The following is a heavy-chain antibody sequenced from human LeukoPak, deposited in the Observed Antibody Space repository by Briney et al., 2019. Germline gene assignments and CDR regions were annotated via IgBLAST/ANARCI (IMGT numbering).Heavy chain of an antibody. Sequence: GGSLRLSCAASGFTFSSYGMHWVRQAPGMGLEWVAFIRYDGSNKYYADSVKGRFTISRDNAKNSLYLQMNSLRAEDTAVYYCAREYYDFWSGYYTQYYFDYWGQGTLVTVSS. CDR2: IRYDGSNK. CDR3: AREYYDFWSGYYTQYYFDY. CDR1: GFTFSSYG. J-gene: IGHJ4*02. V-gene: IGHV3-30*02. D-gene: IGHD3-3*01.